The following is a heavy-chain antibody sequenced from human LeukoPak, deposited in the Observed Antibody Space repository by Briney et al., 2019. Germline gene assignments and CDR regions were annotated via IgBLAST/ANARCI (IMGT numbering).Heavy chain of an antibody. CDR3: AKDFLPYYGYAGGTFDS. J-gene: IGHJ4*02. CDR1: GYTFTSYG. CDR2: ISAYNGNT. D-gene: IGHD3-16*01. V-gene: IGHV1-18*01. Sequence: GASVKVSCKASGYTFTSYGISWVRQAPGQRLEWMGWISAYNGNTNYAQKLQDRLTLTTDTSTSTAYMELRSLRSDDTAVYYCAKDFLPYYGYAGGTFDSWGRGTLVTVSS.